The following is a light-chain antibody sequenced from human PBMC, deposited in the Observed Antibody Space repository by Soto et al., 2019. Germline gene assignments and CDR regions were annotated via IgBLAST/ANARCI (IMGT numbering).Light chain of an antibody. CDR2: DVS. Sequence: QSALTQPASVSGSPGQSITISCTGTSSDVGGYNYVSWYQQHPGKAPQLMIYDVSNRPSGVSNRFSGSKSCNTASLTISGLQAEDEADYYCSSYTSSSTLNYVFGTGTKLTVL. CDR1: SSDVGGYNY. CDR3: SSYTSSSTLNYV. J-gene: IGLJ1*01. V-gene: IGLV2-14*01.